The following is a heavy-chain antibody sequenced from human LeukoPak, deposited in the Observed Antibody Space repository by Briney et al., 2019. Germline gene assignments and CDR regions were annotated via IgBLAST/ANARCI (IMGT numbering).Heavy chain of an antibody. CDR1: GFTFSSYA. CDR2: TRNKVNSYTT. V-gene: IGHV3-72*01. Sequence: GGSLRLSCAASGFTFSSYAMSWVRQAPGKGLEWVGRTRNKVNSYTTEYAASVKGRFIISRDDSKNSLYLQMNNLKTEDTAVYYCAIVPNTLSGYYPDYWGQGTLVTVSS. CDR3: AIVPNTLSGYYPDY. J-gene: IGHJ4*02. D-gene: IGHD3-22*01.